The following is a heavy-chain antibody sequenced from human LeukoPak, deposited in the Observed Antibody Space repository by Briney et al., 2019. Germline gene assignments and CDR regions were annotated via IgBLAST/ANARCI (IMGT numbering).Heavy chain of an antibody. V-gene: IGHV4-59*11. CDR3: AKEPTTGDYFDY. D-gene: IGHD1-26*01. J-gene: IGHJ4*02. CDR2: IYYTGNT. CDR1: GVSITNHY. Sequence: SETLSLTCTVSGVSITNHYSSWIRQPPGKGLEWIGYIYYTGNTNYNPSLKSRVTISEDTSKNQVSLELSSVTAADTAVYYCAKEPTTGDYFDYWGQGTLVTVSS.